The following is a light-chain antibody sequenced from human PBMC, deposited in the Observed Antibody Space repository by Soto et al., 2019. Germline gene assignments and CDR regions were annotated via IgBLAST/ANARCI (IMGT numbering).Light chain of an antibody. CDR3: QQYGSSPGT. Sequence: EIVLTQSPGTRSLSPGERATLSCRASQSVSSSYLAWYQQKPGQAPRLLIYGASSRATGIPDRFSGSGSGTDLTLTISRLEPEDFAVYYCQQYGSSPGTFGQGTKVEIK. CDR2: GAS. CDR1: QSVSSSY. J-gene: IGKJ1*01. V-gene: IGKV3-20*01.